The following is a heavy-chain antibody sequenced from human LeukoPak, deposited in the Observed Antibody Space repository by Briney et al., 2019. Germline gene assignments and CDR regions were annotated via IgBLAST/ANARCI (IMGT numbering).Heavy chain of an antibody. D-gene: IGHD1-20*01. J-gene: IGHJ4*02. CDR1: GFTFSSYG. CDR3: ARLTGPTGGGKYYFDY. CDR2: ISGSGGST. V-gene: IGHV3-23*01. Sequence: GGSLRLSCAASGFTFSSYGMRWVRQAPGKGLEWVSAISGSGGSTYYADSVKGRFTISRDNSKNTLYLQMHSLRAEDTAVYYCARLTGPTGGGKYYFDYWGQGILVTVSS.